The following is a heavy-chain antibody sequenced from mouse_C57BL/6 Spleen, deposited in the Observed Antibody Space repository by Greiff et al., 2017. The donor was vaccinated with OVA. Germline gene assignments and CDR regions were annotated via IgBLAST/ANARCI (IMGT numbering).Heavy chain of an antibody. CDR2: IYPGSGST. V-gene: IGHV1-55*01. CDR1: GYTFTSYW. D-gene: IGHD2-5*01. J-gene: IGHJ2*01. Sequence: QVQLQQPGAELVKPGASVKMSCKASGYTFTSYWITWVKQRPGQGLEWIGDIYPGSGSTNYNEKFKSKATLTVDTSSSTAYMQLSSLTSEDSAVYYCARRGYYSNYDFDYWGQGTTLTVSS. CDR3: ARRGYYSNYDFDY.